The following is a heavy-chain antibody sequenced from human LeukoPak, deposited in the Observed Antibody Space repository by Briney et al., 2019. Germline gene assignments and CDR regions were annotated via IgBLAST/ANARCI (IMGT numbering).Heavy chain of an antibody. Sequence: SETLSLTCTVSSDSISSSPYYWGWIRQPPGKGLEWIGSIYSSGSTNYNPSLKSRVTISVDTSKSQFSLRLSSVTAADTAVYYCARHYRGYSFGQFDNWGQGALVTVSS. CDR2: IYSSGST. CDR3: ARHYRGYSFGQFDN. V-gene: IGHV4-39*01. D-gene: IGHD5-18*01. J-gene: IGHJ4*02. CDR1: SDSISSSPYY.